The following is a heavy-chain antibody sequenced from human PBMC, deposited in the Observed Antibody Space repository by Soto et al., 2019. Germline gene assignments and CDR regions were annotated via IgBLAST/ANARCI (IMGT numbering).Heavy chain of an antibody. J-gene: IGHJ4*02. CDR2: IYYSGST. CDR1: GGAISSYY. D-gene: IGHD2-15*01. CDR3: ARRYGGTFDY. V-gene: IGHV4-59*08. Sequence: QVQLQESGPGLVKPSETLSLTCTVSGGAISSYYWSWIRQPPGKGLEWIGYIYYSGSTNYNPSLKSRVTISVATSKNQFSLRLSSVTAADPAVYYCARRYGGTFDYWGQGTLVTVSS.